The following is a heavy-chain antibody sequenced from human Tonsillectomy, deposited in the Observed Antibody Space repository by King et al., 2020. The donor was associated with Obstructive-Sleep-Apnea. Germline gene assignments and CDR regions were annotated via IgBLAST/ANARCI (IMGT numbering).Heavy chain of an antibody. CDR1: GFTFSDYY. D-gene: IGHD5-18*01. CDR2: ISSSGSTI. V-gene: IGHV3-11*01. Sequence: QLVQSGGGLVKPGGSLRLSCAASGFTFSDYYMSWIRQAPGKGLEWVSYISSSGSTIYYADSVKGRFTISRDNAKNSLYLQMNSLRAEDTAVYYCAGGDTAMVSLYYYYGMDVWGQGTTVTVSS. CDR3: AGGDTAMVSLYYYYGMDV. J-gene: IGHJ6*02.